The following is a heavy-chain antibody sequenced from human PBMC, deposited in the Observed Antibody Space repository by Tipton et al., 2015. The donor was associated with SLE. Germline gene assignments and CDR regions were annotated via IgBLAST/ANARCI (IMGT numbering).Heavy chain of an antibody. Sequence: TLSLTCTVSGGSISTFFWSWIRQLPGKGLEWIGYIYSGSSYSNPSLRSRVSMSIDKSKNQFSLTMSSVTAADTAVYYCARDDYGGQYWGQGTLVTVSS. V-gene: IGHV4-59*01. CDR1: GGSISTFF. J-gene: IGHJ4*02. CDR3: ARDDYGGQY. CDR2: IYSGSS. D-gene: IGHD4/OR15-4a*01.